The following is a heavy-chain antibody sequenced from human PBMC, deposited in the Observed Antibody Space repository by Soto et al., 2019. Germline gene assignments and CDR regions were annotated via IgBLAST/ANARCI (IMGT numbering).Heavy chain of an antibody. D-gene: IGHD3-3*01. Sequence: QITLKESGPTLVKPTQTLTLTCTFSGFSLSTSGVGVGWIRQPPGKALEWLALIYWDDDKRYGPSLKSRLTMQKDTYQNQVVLTITDLDPGDTSTYYYAHQYCDFWSGVSALYGMDVWGQGTTVTVSS. CDR2: IYWDDDK. CDR1: GFSLSTSGVG. V-gene: IGHV2-5*05. J-gene: IGHJ6*02. CDR3: AHQYCDFWSGVSALYGMDV.